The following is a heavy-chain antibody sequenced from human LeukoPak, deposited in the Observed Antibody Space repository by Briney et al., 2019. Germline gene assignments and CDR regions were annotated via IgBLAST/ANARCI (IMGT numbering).Heavy chain of an antibody. CDR1: GYTFTIYY. J-gene: IGHJ4*02. V-gene: IGHV1-46*01. Sequence: ASVTVSFTASGYTFTIYYMHWVRQAPGQGLEWMGIINPSGGDTSYAQKFQGRLTMTRDTSTNTVYMELTSLRSEDTAVYYCAREVMDNLRFDYWGQGTLVTVSS. D-gene: IGHD1-14*01. CDR2: INPSGGDT. CDR3: AREVMDNLRFDY.